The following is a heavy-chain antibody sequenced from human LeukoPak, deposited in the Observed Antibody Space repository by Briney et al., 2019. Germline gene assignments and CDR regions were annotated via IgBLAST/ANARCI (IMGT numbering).Heavy chain of an antibody. CDR3: ARSTGFYTTYYMDV. CDR2: IHTSGTT. V-gene: IGHV4-4*07. D-gene: IGHD3-22*01. Sequence: SETLSLTCTVSRDSMTSYYWSWVRQPAGKGLEWVGRIHTSGTTYYTPSLKSAVTLSLDTSNTQFPLRLSSVTAADTAVYYCARSTGFYTTYYMDVWGKGTRSPSP. CDR1: RDSMTSYY. J-gene: IGHJ6*03.